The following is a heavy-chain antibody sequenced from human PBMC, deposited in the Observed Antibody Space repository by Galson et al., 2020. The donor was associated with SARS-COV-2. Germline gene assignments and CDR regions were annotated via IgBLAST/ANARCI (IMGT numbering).Heavy chain of an antibody. CDR2: IYWDDDK. CDR1: GFSLSTSGVG. D-gene: IGHD6-19*01. J-gene: IGHJ4*02. CDR3: ARRRIVIAVAGFDY. V-gene: IGHV2-5*02. Sequence: KMSGPTLVKPTQTLTLTCTFSGFSLSTSGVGVGWLRQHPGQALEWLALIYWDDDKRYSPSLKSRLTITKDTSKNQVVLTMTNMDPVDTATYYCARRRIVIAVAGFDYWGQGTLVTVSS.